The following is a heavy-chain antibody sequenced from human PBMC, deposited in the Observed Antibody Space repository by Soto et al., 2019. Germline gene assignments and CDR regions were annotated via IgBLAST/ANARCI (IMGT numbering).Heavy chain of an antibody. J-gene: IGHJ4*02. V-gene: IGHV3-30*18. CDR3: AKDFGQPSSSWTFDY. Sequence: GGSLRLSCAASGFTFSSYGMHWVRQAPGKGLEWVAVISYDGSNKYYADSVKGRFTISRDNSKNTLYLQMNSLRAEDTAVYYCAKDFGQPSSSWTFDYWGQGTLVTVSS. CDR2: ISYDGSNK. CDR1: GFTFSSYG. D-gene: IGHD6-13*01.